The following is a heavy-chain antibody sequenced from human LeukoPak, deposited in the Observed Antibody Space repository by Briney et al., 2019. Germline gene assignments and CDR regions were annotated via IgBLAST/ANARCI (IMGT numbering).Heavy chain of an antibody. Sequence: GGSLRLSCAVSGFTFSTFGMHWVRQAPGKGLEWVANIWYDGINKYYADSAKGRFTISRDNSKNTLYLRMNSLTAEDTAVYYCAKGVHSSGWWGTPPRDYLDYWGQGTLVTVSS. V-gene: IGHV3-33*06. D-gene: IGHD6-19*01. CDR3: AKGVHSSGWWGTPPRDYLDY. CDR2: IWYDGINK. CDR1: GFTFSTFG. J-gene: IGHJ4*02.